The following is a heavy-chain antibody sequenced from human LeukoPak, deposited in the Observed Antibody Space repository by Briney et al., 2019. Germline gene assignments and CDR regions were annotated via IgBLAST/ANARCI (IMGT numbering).Heavy chain of an antibody. CDR1: GYTFTSYG. CDR3: ARGMTTGGTPYYYYYMDV. Sequence: ASVKVSCKASGYTFTSYGISWVRQAPGQGLEWMGWISAYNGNTNYAQKLQGRVTMTTDTSTSTAYMELRSLRSDDTAVYYCARGMTTGGTPYYYYYMDVWGKGTTVTVSS. CDR2: ISAYNGNT. V-gene: IGHV1-18*01. J-gene: IGHJ6*03. D-gene: IGHD4-11*01.